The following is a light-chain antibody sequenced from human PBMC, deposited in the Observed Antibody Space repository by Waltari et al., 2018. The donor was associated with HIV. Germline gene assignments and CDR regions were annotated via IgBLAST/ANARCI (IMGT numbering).Light chain of an antibody. CDR1: SLKNYY. Sequence: SSELTQDPTMSVTLGQTVKISCHGDSLKNYYAAWYQQKPRQAPLLILYGKNKRPSGIPDRFSGSFSGNSAYLTIIWTQAEDEAEYYCNSRDSNGAHVVFGGGTKLTVL. V-gene: IGLV3-19*01. CDR3: NSRDSNGAHVV. CDR2: GKN. J-gene: IGLJ2*01.